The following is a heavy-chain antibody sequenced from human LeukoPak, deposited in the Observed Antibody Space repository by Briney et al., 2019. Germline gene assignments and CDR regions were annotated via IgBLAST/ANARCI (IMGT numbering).Heavy chain of an antibody. V-gene: IGHV1-46*01. Sequence: ASVKVSCKASGYTFTSYYMHWVRQAPGQGLEWMGIINPSGGSTSYAQKFQGRVTMTTDTSTSTAYMELRSLRSDDTAVYYCARDGVWFDPWGQGTLVTVSS. CDR2: INPSGGST. J-gene: IGHJ5*02. CDR1: GYTFTSYY. CDR3: ARDGVWFDP. D-gene: IGHD2-8*01.